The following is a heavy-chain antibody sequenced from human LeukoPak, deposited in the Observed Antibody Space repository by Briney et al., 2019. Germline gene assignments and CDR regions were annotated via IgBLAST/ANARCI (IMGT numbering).Heavy chain of an antibody. CDR2: IYSGGRT. V-gene: IGHV3-66*01. Sequence: GGSLRLSCAASGFTVSSDYMSWVRQAPGKGLEWVSVIYSGGRTYYADSVKGRFTISRDNSKNTLYLQMNSLRAEDTAVYYCARDLEIAARPFDPWGQGTLVTVSS. CDR1: GFTVSSDY. D-gene: IGHD6-6*01. CDR3: ARDLEIAARPFDP. J-gene: IGHJ5*02.